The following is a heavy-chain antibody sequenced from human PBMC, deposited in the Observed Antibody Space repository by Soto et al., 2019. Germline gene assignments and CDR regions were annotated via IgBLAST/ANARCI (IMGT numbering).Heavy chain of an antibody. J-gene: IGHJ4*02. V-gene: IGHV3-9*01. CDR2: ISWDSGSI. D-gene: IGHD4-4*01. CDR3: AKGTGTGTTSWSYYFDY. CDR1: GFTFDDYA. Sequence: EVQLVESGGGFVQPGRSLRLVCAASGFTFDDYAMHWVRQAPGKGLEWVSGISWDSGSIGYADSVKGRFTISRDNAKNSLYLQMTSLSAEDTALYYSAKGTGTGTTSWSYYFDYWGQGTLVTVSS.